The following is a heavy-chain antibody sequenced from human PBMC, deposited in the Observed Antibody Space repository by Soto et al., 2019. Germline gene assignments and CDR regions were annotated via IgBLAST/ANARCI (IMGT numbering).Heavy chain of an antibody. J-gene: IGHJ5*02. V-gene: IGHV4-34*01. CDR2: INHSGST. Sequence: QVQLQQWGAGLLKPSETLSLTCAVYGGSFSGYYWSWIRQPPGKGLEWIGEINHSGSTNYNPSLTVRVTISAAPSKNQFRLKLSSVTAADTAVYYCAREYWSSTSCYVNWFDPWGQGTLVTVSS. D-gene: IGHD2-2*01. CDR1: GGSFSGYY. CDR3: AREYWSSTSCYVNWFDP.